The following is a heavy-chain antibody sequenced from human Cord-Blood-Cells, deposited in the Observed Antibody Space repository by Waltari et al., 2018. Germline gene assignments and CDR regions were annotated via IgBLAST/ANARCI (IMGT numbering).Heavy chain of an antibody. CDR2: IRSKAYGWTT. V-gene: IGHV3-49*04. CDR3: TRDPLIRGYSYYYYYGMDV. Sequence: EVQLVESGVVLVQSGRSLRLSCTASGFTFADHAMSWVRQALGKRLEWVGFIRSKAYGWTTEYAASVKGRFTISRDDSKSIAYLQMNSLKTEDTAVYYCTRDPLIRGYSYYYYYGMDVWGQGTTVTVSS. D-gene: IGHD5-18*01. J-gene: IGHJ6*02. CDR1: GFTFADHA.